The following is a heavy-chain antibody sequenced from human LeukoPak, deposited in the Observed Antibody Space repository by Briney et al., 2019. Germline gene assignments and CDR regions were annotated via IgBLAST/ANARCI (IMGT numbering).Heavy chain of an antibody. CDR2: IYYSGST. CDR1: GGSISSGGYY. V-gene: IGHV4-31*03. J-gene: IGHJ6*02. Sequence: SETLSLTCTVSGGSISSGGYYWSWIRQHPGKGLEWIGYIYYSGSTYYNPSLKSRVTISVDTSKNQFSLKLSSVTAVDTAVYYCARDVTEDYYYGMDVWGQGTTVTVSS. CDR3: ARDVTEDYYYGMDV. D-gene: IGHD2-21*02.